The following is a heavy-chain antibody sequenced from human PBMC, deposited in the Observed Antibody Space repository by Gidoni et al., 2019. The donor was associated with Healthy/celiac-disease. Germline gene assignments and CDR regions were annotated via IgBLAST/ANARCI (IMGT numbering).Heavy chain of an antibody. CDR1: GFTFSDDG. Sequence: CAASGFTFSDDGMHWVRQAPGKGLEWVAAIWFDGRNKYYADSVKGRFTISRDNSKNTLYLQMNSLRAEDTTIYYCARAIARTGTFAFDIWGQGTMVTVSS. CDR3: ARAIARTGTFAFDI. V-gene: IGHV3-33*01. J-gene: IGHJ3*02. CDR2: IWFDGRNK. D-gene: IGHD1-7*01.